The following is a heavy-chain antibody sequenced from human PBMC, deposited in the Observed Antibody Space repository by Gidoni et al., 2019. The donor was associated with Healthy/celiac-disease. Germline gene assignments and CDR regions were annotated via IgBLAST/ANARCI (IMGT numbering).Heavy chain of an antibody. CDR3: ARGLAARHTPLGKYYYYGMDV. Sequence: QVQLVESGGGVVQPGRSLGLSCAASGFTFSSYGRHWVRQAPGKGLEWLAVIWYDGSNKYYADSVKGRFTISRDNSKNTLYLQMNSLRAEDTAVYYCARGLAARHTPLGKYYYYGMDVWGQGTTVTVSS. V-gene: IGHV3-33*01. D-gene: IGHD6-6*01. J-gene: IGHJ6*02. CDR2: IWYDGSNK. CDR1: GFTFSSYG.